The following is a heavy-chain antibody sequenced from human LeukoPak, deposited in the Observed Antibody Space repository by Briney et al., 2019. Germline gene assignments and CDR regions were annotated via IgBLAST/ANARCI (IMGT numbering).Heavy chain of an antibody. V-gene: IGHV3-15*01. CDR3: TTKIPFRYYYDSSETGYFDY. CDR2: IKSKTDGGTT. J-gene: IGHJ4*02. D-gene: IGHD3-22*01. Sequence: GGSLRLSCAASGFTFSNAWMSWVRQAPGKGLEWVGRIKSKTDGGTTDYAAPVKGRFTISRDDSKNTLYLQMNSLKTEDTAVYYCTTKIPFRYYYDSSETGYFDYWGQGTLVTVSS. CDR1: GFTFSNAW.